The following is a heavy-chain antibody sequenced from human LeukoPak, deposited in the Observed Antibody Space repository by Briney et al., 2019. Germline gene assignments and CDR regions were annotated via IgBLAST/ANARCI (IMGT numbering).Heavy chain of an antibody. V-gene: IGHV1-69*05. CDR2: SIPNFRKT. CDR3: ARAGRDSNYDFDYQMDV. J-gene: IGHJ6*03. CDR1: GGTFTSYA. D-gene: IGHD4-11*01. Sequence: SVKVSCKASGGTFTSYAISWVRQAPGQGLEYLGGSIPNFRKTKYAQKFEGRVTITTDETTAYMELRSLTSEDTAVYYCARAGRDSNYDFDYQMDVWGKGTTVTVSS.